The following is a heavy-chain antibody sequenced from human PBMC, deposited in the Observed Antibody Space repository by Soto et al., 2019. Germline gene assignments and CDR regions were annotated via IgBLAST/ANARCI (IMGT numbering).Heavy chain of an antibody. CDR1: GFTFSDYY. J-gene: IGHJ4*02. D-gene: IGHD5-18*01. CDR3: ARHVDTAMADFDY. Sequence: GGSLRLSCAASGFTFSDYYMSWIRQAPGKGLEWVSYISSSSSYTNYADSVKGRFTISRDNAKNSLYLQMNSLRAEDTAVYYCARHVDTAMADFDYWGQGTLVTVSS. V-gene: IGHV3-11*06. CDR2: ISSSSSYT.